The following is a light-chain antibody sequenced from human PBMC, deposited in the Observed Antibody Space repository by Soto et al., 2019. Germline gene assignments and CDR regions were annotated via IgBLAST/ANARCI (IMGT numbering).Light chain of an antibody. J-gene: IGKJ1*01. V-gene: IGKV1-5*03. CDR2: RAS. CDR3: QHYTSEGT. Sequence: DIQMTQSPSTLSASIGDRVTITCRASQSISSWLAWYQQKPGKVPKRLISRASTLESGVPSRFSGSGSGTEFTLTINSLQPDDFATYYCQHYTSEGTFGQGTKVEIK. CDR1: QSISSW.